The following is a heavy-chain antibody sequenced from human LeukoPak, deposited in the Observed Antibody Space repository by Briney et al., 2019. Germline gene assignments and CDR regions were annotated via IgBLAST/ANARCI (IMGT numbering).Heavy chain of an antibody. CDR2: INRDGSST. CDR1: GYTFSSYW. V-gene: IGHV3-74*01. D-gene: IGHD1-1*01. CDR3: ARDWTWDY. J-gene: IGHJ4*02. Sequence: GGSLRLSCAASGYTFSSYWMHWVRQAPGKGLVWVSRINRDGSSTTYADSVKGRFTISRDNAKNTLYLQMNSLRAEDTAVYYCARDWTWDYWGQGTLVTVSS.